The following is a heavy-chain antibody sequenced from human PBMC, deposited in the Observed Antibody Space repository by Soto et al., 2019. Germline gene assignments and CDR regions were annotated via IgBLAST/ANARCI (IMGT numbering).Heavy chain of an antibody. V-gene: IGHV3-48*03. CDR3: ARDSRYYDTSDYFDF. CDR2: ISSTGSTI. Sequence: DVQLVESGGGLVQPGGSLRLSCGASGFTFSSYEMNWVRQAPGKGLEWVAYISSTGSTIYYAGSVKGRFTISRDNAKNSLFLQMNSLRADDAAVSYCARDSRYYDTSDYFDFWGQGTLVTVSS. J-gene: IGHJ4*02. D-gene: IGHD3-22*01. CDR1: GFTFSSYE.